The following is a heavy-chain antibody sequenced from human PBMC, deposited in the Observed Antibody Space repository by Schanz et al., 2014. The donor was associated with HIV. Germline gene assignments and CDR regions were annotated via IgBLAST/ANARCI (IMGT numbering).Heavy chain of an antibody. Sequence: QVQLVQSGAEVKMPGSSVKVSCKASGYTFTRYDINWVRQATGQGLEWMGWMNPNSGNTGYAQKFQGRVTMTRNTSINTAYMELSSLRSEDTAVYYCARDSPVAAGTLDYWGQGTLVTVSS. CDR3: ARDSPVAAGTLDY. CDR1: GYTFTRYD. V-gene: IGHV1-8*01. J-gene: IGHJ4*02. CDR2: MNPNSGNT. D-gene: IGHD6-13*01.